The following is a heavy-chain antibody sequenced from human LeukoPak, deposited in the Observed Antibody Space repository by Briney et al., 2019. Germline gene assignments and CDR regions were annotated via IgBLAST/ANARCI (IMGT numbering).Heavy chain of an antibody. J-gene: IGHJ3*02. CDR1: GGSFSGYY. D-gene: IGHD5-12*01. CDR3: ARDPNIVATITLRAFDI. CDR2: INHSGST. V-gene: IGHV4-34*01. Sequence: PSETLSLTCAVYGGSFSGYYWSWIRQPPGKGLEWIGEINHSGSTNYNPSLKSRVTISVDTSKNQFSLKLSSVTAADTAIYYCARDPNIVATITLRAFDIWGQGTMVTVSS.